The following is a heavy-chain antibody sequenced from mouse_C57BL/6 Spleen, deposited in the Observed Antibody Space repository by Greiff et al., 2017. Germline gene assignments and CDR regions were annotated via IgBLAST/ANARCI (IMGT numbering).Heavy chain of an antibody. CDR1: GYTFTSYW. CDR3: ARGIYYYGSSYIDY. J-gene: IGHJ2*01. CDR2: INPNNGGT. D-gene: IGHD1-1*01. Sequence: QVQLQQPGAELVKPGASVKVSCKASGYTFTSYWMHWVKQRPGQGLEWIGDINPNNGGTIYNQKFKGKATLTVDKSSSTAYMELRSLTSEDTAVYYCARGIYYYGSSYIDYWGQGTTLTVSS. V-gene: IGHV1-53*01.